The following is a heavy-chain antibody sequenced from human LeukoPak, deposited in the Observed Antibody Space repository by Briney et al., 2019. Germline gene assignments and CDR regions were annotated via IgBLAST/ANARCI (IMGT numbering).Heavy chain of an antibody. Sequence: AGSLRLSCAPSGFTFSSYGMHWVRQAPGQGLEWVSYISSSCSTIYYADSVKGRFTISRDNAKNSLYLQMNSLRSEDTAVYYCARIETYYDFWSGYQRSYYFDYWGQGTLVTVSS. J-gene: IGHJ4*02. CDR1: GFTFSSYG. D-gene: IGHD3-3*01. V-gene: IGHV3-48*04. CDR2: ISSSCSTI. CDR3: ARIETYYDFWSGYQRSYYFDY.